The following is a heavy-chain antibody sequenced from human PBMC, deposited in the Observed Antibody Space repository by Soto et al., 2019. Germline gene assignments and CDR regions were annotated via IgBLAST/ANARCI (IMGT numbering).Heavy chain of an antibody. CDR1: GCTVISNY. Sequence: GGSLRLSCAASGCTVISNYMSWVRQAPGKGLEWVSVIYSGGSTYYADSVKGRFTISRDNSKNTLYLQMNSLRAEDTAVYYCARARYYDFWGLHGMDVWGQGTTVTVSS. D-gene: IGHD3-3*01. CDR3: ARARYYDFWGLHGMDV. V-gene: IGHV3-53*01. CDR2: IYSGGST. J-gene: IGHJ6*02.